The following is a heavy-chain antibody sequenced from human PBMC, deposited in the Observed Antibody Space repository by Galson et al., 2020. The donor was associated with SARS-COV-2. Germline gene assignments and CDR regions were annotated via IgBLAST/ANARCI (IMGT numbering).Heavy chain of an antibody. Sequence: GGSLRLSCAASGFTFSSYWMHWVRQAPGKGLVWVSRINSDGSSTSYADSVKGRFTISRDNAKNTLYLQMNSLRAEDTAVYYCAGTYYDSSGYWTDDAFDIWGQGTMVTVSS. CDR3: AGTYYDSSGYWTDDAFDI. J-gene: IGHJ3*02. D-gene: IGHD3-22*01. V-gene: IGHV3-74*01. CDR1: GFTFSSYW. CDR2: INSDGSST.